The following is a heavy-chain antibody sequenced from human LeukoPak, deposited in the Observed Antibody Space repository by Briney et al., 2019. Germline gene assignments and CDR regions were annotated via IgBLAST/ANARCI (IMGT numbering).Heavy chain of an antibody. V-gene: IGHV1-3*01. D-gene: IGHD2-15*01. CDR3: ARSTADSTDNYYYGMDV. Sequence: ASVKASCKASGYTFTSYAMRWVRQAPGQRLEWMGWINAGNGNTKYSQKFQGRVTITRDTSASTAYMELSSLRSEDTAVYYCARSTADSTDNYYYGMDVWGQGTTVTVSS. J-gene: IGHJ6*02. CDR2: INAGNGNT. CDR1: GYTFTSYA.